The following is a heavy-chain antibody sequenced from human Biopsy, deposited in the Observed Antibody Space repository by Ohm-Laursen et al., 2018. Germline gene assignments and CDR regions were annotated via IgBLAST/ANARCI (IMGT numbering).Heavy chain of an antibody. Sequence: SVKVSCKASGFIFTSYGLSWVRQAPGQGLEWMGWISSSNDNTNYAQKFQGRVTMTEDTSTSTAYMELRSLRSDDTAVYYCARDFFDSSGYFYYYNGVDLWGQGTTVTVSS. D-gene: IGHD3-22*01. CDR3: ARDFFDSSGYFYYYNGVDL. CDR2: ISSSNDNT. V-gene: IGHV1-18*01. J-gene: IGHJ6*02. CDR1: GFIFTSYG.